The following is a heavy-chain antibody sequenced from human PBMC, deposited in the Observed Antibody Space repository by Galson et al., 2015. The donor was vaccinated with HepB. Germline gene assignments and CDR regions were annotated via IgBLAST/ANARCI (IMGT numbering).Heavy chain of an antibody. J-gene: IGHJ4*02. V-gene: IGHV1-69*06. Sequence: SVKVSCKASGGTFNKYASNWVRQAPGQGLEWMGEIIPIFGTTNYAQRFQGRVTITADKSTRTAYMELHSLRSEDTAVYYCATEADDYNSGGGRYFDYWGQGSLVTVSS. CDR2: IIPIFGTT. D-gene: IGHD5-24*01. CDR1: GGTFNKYA. CDR3: ATEADDYNSGGGRYFDY.